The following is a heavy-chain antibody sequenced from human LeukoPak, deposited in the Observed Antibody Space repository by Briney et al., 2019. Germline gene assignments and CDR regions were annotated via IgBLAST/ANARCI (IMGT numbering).Heavy chain of an antibody. D-gene: IGHD2-21*01. Sequence: GGSLRLSCEGSGFTFSSYSMNWVRQAPGKGLEWVSSISSSSSYIYYADSVKGRFTISRDNAKNSLYLQMNSLRAEDTAVYYCARDAPVVIAPLDYWGQGTLVTVSS. J-gene: IGHJ4*02. V-gene: IGHV3-21*01. CDR2: ISSSSSYI. CDR1: GFTFSSYS. CDR3: ARDAPVVIAPLDY.